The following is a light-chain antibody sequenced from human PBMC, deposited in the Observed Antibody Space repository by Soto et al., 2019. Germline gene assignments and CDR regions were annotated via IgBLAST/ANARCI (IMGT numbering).Light chain of an antibody. J-gene: IGLJ3*02. Sequence: QSALTQPPSASGSPGQSVTISCTGTSSDVGGHNSVSWYQQHPGKAPKLMIYEVNKRPSGVPDRFSGSKSGNTASLTVSGLQAEDEADYYCSSYADSSNVVFGGGTQLTVL. CDR2: EVN. V-gene: IGLV2-8*01. CDR3: SSYADSSNVV. CDR1: SSDVGGHNS.